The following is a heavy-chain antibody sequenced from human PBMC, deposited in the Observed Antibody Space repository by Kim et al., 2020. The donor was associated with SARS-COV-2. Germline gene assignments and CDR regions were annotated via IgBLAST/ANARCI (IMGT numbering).Heavy chain of an antibody. D-gene: IGHD4-17*01. J-gene: IGHJ6*02. CDR1: GYTFTSYG. V-gene: IGHV1-18*01. Sequence: ASVKVSCKASGYTFTSYGISWVRQAPGQGLEWMGWISAYNGNTNYAQKLQGRVTMTTDTSTSTAYMELRSLRSDDTAVYYCARDYPPIIGTTENILYYYYYGMDVWGQGTTVTVSS. CDR3: ARDYPPIIGTTENILYYYYYGMDV. CDR2: ISAYNGNT.